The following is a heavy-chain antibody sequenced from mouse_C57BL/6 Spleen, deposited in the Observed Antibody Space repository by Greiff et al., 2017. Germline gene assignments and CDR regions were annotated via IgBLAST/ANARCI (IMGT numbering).Heavy chain of an antibody. CDR3: ARNNYGSSYFDY. Sequence: VQLVESGPGLVQPSQSLSITCPVSGFSLTSYGVHWVRQSPGKGLEWLGVIWSGGSTDYNAAFISRLSISKDNSKSQVFFKMNSLQADDTAIYYCARNNYGSSYFDYWGQGTTLTVSS. V-gene: IGHV2-2*01. D-gene: IGHD1-1*01. J-gene: IGHJ2*01. CDR1: GFSLTSYG. CDR2: IWSGGST.